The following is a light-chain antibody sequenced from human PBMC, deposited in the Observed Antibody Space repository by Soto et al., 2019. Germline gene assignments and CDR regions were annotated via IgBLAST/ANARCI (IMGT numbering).Light chain of an antibody. CDR3: SSDTSSGV. Sequence: QSALTQPASVTGSPGQSITISCTGASSDVGGHNHVSWYQHHPGKAPKLIIYDVSNRPSGVSNRFSGSKSGNTASLTISGLQAEDEADYYCSSDTSSGVFGGGTKLTVL. CDR2: DVS. CDR1: SSDVGGHNH. V-gene: IGLV2-14*03. J-gene: IGLJ2*01.